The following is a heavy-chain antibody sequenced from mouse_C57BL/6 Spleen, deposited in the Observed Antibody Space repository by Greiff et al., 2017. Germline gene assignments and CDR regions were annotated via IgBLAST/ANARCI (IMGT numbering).Heavy chain of an antibody. Sequence: EVQVVESGPELVKPGASVKISCKASGYSFTGYYMNWVKQSPEKSLEWIGEINPSTGGTTYNQKFKAKATLTVDKSSSTAYMQLKSLTSEDSAVYYCARDGYDDAMDYWGQGTSVTVSS. D-gene: IGHD2-2*01. J-gene: IGHJ4*01. V-gene: IGHV1-42*01. CDR2: INPSTGGT. CDR3: ARDGYDDAMDY. CDR1: GYSFTGYY.